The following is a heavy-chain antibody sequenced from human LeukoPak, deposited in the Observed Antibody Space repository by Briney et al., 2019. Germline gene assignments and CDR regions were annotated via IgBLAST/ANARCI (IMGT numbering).Heavy chain of an antibody. CDR3: ARDRGVRGEMDF. J-gene: IGHJ4*02. D-gene: IGHD3-10*01. Sequence: SETLSLTCAVSGYSISSAYYWGRIRQPPGKGLEWIGSILHSGSTYYNPSLKSRVTISVDMSKNHFSLKLTSVTAADTAVYYCARDRGVRGEMDFWGQGTLVTVSS. V-gene: IGHV4-38-2*02. CDR1: GYSISSAYY. CDR2: ILHSGST.